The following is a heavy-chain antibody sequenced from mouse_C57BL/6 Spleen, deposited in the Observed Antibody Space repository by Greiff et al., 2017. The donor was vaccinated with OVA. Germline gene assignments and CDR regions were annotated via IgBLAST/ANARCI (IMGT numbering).Heavy chain of an antibody. V-gene: IGHV1-26*01. J-gene: IGHJ3*01. CDR3: ASPDYRFAY. CDR1: GYTFTDYY. CDR2: INPNNGGT. D-gene: IGHD2-4*01. Sequence: VQLQQSGPELVKPGASVKISCKASGYTFTDYYMNWVKQSHGKSLEWIGDINPNNGGTSYNQKFKGKATLTVDKSSSTAYMELRSLTSEDSAVYYCASPDYRFAYWGQGTLVTVSA.